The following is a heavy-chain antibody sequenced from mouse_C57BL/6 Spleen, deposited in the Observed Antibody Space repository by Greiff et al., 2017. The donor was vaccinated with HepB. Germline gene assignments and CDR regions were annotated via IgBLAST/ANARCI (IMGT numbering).Heavy chain of an antibody. CDR3: ARGRFLTVVHFDD. J-gene: IGHJ2*01. D-gene: IGHD1-1*01. CDR1: GYTFTSYW. V-gene: IGHV1-50*01. Sequence: VQLQQPGAELVKPGASVKLSCKASGYTFTSYWMQWVKQRPGQGLEWIGEIDPSDSYTNYNQKFKGKATLTVDTSSSTAYMQLSSLTSEDSAVYYCARGRFLTVVHFDDWGQGTTLTVSS. CDR2: IDPSDSYT.